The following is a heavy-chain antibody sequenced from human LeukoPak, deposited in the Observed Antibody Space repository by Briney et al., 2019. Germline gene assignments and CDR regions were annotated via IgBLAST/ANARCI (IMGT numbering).Heavy chain of an antibody. Sequence: ASVKVSCKASGGTFSSYAISWVRQAPGQGLEWVGGIIPIFGTANHAQKFQGRVTITADESTSTAYMELSSLRSEDTAVYYCARGYYGSGSYYREFDYWGQGTLVTVSS. V-gene: IGHV1-69*13. D-gene: IGHD3-10*01. J-gene: IGHJ4*02. CDR1: GGTFSSYA. CDR2: IIPIFGTA. CDR3: ARGYYGSGSYYREFDY.